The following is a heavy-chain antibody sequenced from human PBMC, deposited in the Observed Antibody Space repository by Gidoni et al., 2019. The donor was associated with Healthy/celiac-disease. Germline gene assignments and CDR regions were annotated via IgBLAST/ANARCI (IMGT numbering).Heavy chain of an antibody. J-gene: IGHJ4*02. V-gene: IGHV3-23*01. Sequence: EVQLLESGGGLVEPGGSLRIYCSATGFTFSSYAMSWVRQAPGKGLEWVSAISGSGGSTYYADSVKDRFTISRDNSKNTRYLQMNSLRAEDTAVYYCAQTASVVGATYFDYWGQGTLVTVSS. CDR1: GFTFSSYA. D-gene: IGHD1-26*01. CDR3: AQTASVVGATYFDY. CDR2: ISGSGGST.